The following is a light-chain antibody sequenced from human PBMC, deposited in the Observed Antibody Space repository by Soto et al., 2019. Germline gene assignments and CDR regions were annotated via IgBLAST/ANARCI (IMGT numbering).Light chain of an antibody. V-gene: IGKV3-15*01. CDR1: QSVNSN. Sequence: EIVMTQSPATLSVSPGERATLSCRASQSVNSNLAWYQQKPGQAPRLLISDASTRAPGIPARFSGSGSGTEFSLTISSLQSEDFAVYYCQQYNNWPLFGQGTKVEIK. CDR2: DAS. J-gene: IGKJ1*01. CDR3: QQYNNWPL.